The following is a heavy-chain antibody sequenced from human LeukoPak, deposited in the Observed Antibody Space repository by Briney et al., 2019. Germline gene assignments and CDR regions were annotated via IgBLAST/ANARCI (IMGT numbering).Heavy chain of an antibody. CDR2: ISYDGSNK. V-gene: IGHV3-30*03. CDR1: GFTLSSYD. J-gene: IGHJ4*02. Sequence: GGSLRLSCAASGFTLSSYDMHWVRQAPGKGLEWVAVISYDGSNKYYADSVKGRFTISRDNSKNTLYLQMNSLRAEDTAVYYCARGVYYFDYWGQGTLVTVSS. CDR3: ARGVYYFDY. D-gene: IGHD3-16*01.